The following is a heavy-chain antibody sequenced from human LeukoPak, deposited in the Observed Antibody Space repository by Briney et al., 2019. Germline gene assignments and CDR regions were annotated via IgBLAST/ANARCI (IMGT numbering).Heavy chain of an antibody. J-gene: IGHJ4*02. CDR1: GFTFSTYG. CDR3: ARDYGGSSPFDY. Sequence: GGSLRLSCAASGFTFSTYGMHWVRQAPGKGLEWVSYISSSGSDIYYADSVKGRFTISRDNAKNSLYLHMNSLRAEDTAVYYCARDYGGSSPFDYWGQGTLVTVSS. CDR2: ISSSGSDI. D-gene: IGHD4-23*01. V-gene: IGHV3-21*05.